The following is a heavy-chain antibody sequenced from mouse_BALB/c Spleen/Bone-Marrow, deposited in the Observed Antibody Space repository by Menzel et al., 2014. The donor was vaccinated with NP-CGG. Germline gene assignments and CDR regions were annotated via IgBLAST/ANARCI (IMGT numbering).Heavy chain of an antibody. V-gene: IGHV4-1*02. CDR2: INPDSSTI. D-gene: IGHD1-1*01. CDR3: ARLNYYGNLFV. J-gene: IGHJ1*01. Sequence: EVKLVESGGGLVQPGGSLKLSCAASGFDFSRYWMSWVRRAPGKGLEWIGEINPDSSTINYTPSLKDKFIISRDNAENTLYLQMSKVRSEDTALYYCARLNYYGNLFVWGAGTTVTVSS. CDR1: GFDFSRYW.